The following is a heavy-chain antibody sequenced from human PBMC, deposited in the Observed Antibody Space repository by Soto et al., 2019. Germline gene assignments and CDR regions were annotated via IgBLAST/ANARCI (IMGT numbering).Heavy chain of an antibody. CDR2: ISAYNGNT. Sequence: ASVKVSCKASGYTFTSYGISWVRQAPGQGLEWMGWISAYNGNTNYAQKLQGRVTMTTDTSTSTAYMELRSLRSDDTAVYYCARAVWGSGGSPNWFDPWGQGTLVSVSS. CDR3: ARAVWGSGGSPNWFDP. D-gene: IGHD2-15*01. CDR1: GYTFTSYG. J-gene: IGHJ5*02. V-gene: IGHV1-18*01.